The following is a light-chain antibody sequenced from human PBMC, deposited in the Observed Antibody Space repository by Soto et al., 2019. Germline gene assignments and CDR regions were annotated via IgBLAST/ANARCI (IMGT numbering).Light chain of an antibody. CDR1: QSISNH. CDR3: QQSYSSPPT. V-gene: IGKV1-39*01. CDR2: AAS. Sequence: DIQMTHSPSSLSASVEDRVIITCRASQSISNHLNWYQQKPGKAPKLLIFAASSLQSGVPSRFSGSRSGPDFTLTISSLQPEDFATYYCQQSYSSPPTFGQGTKGDIK. J-gene: IGKJ1*01.